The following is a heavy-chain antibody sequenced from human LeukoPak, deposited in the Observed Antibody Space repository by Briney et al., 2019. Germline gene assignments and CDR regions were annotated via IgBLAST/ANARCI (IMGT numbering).Heavy chain of an antibody. V-gene: IGHV4-30-4*01. J-gene: IGHJ4*02. CDR1: GGSFSSGDYY. CDR3: ARGREWEPKVFDY. D-gene: IGHD1-26*01. CDR2: IYYSGST. Sequence: PSETLSLTCTVSGGSFSSGDYYWSWIRQPPGKGLEWIGYIYYSGSTYYNPSLKSRVTISVDTSKNQFSLKLSSVTAADTAVYYCARGREWEPKVFDYWGQGTLVTVSS.